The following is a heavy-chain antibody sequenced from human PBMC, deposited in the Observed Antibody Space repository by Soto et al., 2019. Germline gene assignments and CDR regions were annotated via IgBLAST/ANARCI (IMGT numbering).Heavy chain of an antibody. CDR1: GGSGSSGSYY. J-gene: IGHJ5*02. CDR2: IYYSGST. Sequence: PSETLSPTCTVAGGSGSSGSYYWSWIRQPPGKGLGWIGYIYYSGSTNYNPSLKSRVTISVDTSKNQFSLKLSSVTAADTAVYYCARVRYYDFWSGYLTENQNWFDPWGQGSLVTVSS. CDR3: ARVRYYDFWSGYLTENQNWFDP. V-gene: IGHV4-61*01. D-gene: IGHD3-3*01.